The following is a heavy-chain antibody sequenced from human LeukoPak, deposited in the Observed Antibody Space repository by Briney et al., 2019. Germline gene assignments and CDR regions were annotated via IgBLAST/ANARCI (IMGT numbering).Heavy chain of an antibody. CDR2: ISGSGGST. D-gene: IGHD6-13*01. Sequence: GGSLRLSCAASGFTFSSYGMRWVRQAPGKGLEWVSAISGSGGSTYYADSVKGRFTISRDNSKNTLYLQMNSLRAEDTAVYYCASWSSSWEGVYWGQGTLVTVSS. J-gene: IGHJ4*02. V-gene: IGHV3-23*01. CDR3: ASWSSSWEGVY. CDR1: GFTFSSYG.